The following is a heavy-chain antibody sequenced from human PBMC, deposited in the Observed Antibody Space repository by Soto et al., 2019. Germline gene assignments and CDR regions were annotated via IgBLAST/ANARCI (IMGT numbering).Heavy chain of an antibody. V-gene: IGHV3-7*01. Sequence: EVQLVESGGGLVQPGGSLRLSCAAYGFTFSNYWMSWVRQAPGKWLEWVANIKQDGTEKNYVDSVRGRFTISRDNAKNSLDLKMNSLTAEDTAVYYCASVAIWGQGTLVTVSS. CDR3: ASVAI. D-gene: IGHD5-12*01. CDR2: IKQDGTEK. CDR1: GFTFSNYW. J-gene: IGHJ4*02.